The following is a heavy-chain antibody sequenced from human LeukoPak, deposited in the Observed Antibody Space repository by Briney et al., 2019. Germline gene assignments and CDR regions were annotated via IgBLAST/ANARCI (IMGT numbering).Heavy chain of an antibody. Sequence: GASVKVSCKASGYTFTGYSMHWVRRAPGQGLEWMGRINPNSGGTQYAQKFQGRVTMTSDSSIITVYMELSSLRSDDTAIYYCARDRAFRGGGFHPWGQGTLVTVSS. CDR1: GYTFTGYS. D-gene: IGHD3-10*01. J-gene: IGHJ5*02. CDR2: INPNSGGT. V-gene: IGHV1-2*06. CDR3: ARDRAFRGGGFHP.